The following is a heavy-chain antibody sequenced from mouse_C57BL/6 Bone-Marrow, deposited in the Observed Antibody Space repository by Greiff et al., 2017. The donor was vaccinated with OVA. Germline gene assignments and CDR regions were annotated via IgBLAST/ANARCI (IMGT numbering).Heavy chain of an antibody. CDR3: AREDYYGSSYPLDY. CDR2: INPGSGGT. V-gene: IGHV1-54*01. CDR1: GYAFTNYL. Sequence: QVQLQQSGAELVRPGTSVKVSCKASGYAFTNYLIEWVKQRPGQGLEWIGVINPGSGGTNYNEKFKGKATLTADKSSSTAYMQLSSLTSEDSAVDYGAREDYYGSSYPLDYWGQGTSVTVSS. D-gene: IGHD1-1*01. J-gene: IGHJ4*01.